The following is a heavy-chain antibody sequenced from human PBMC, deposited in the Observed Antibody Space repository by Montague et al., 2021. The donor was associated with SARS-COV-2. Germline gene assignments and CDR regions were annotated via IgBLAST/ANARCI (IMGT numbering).Heavy chain of an antibody. CDR2: IYYSGGT. D-gene: IGHD1-7*01. Sequence: SETLSLTCTVSGGSISGSNYYWAWIRQPPGKGLEWIGSIYYSGGTYDNPSLKSRVSISVDTSKNQFSLKLNSVTAADTAVYYCARLLLELPGDYWGQGTPVTVSS. CDR1: GGSISGSNYY. CDR3: ARLLLELPGDY. V-gene: IGHV4-39*01. J-gene: IGHJ4*02.